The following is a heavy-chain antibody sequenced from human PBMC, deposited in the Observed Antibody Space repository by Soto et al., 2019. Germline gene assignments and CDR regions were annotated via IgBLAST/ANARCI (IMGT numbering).Heavy chain of an antibody. Sequence: QVQLVQSGGEVKKPGASVKVSCQASGYTFSDYAISWVRQAPGQGLEWMGWISASTRNTDQAQNFQGRVIMTLDTSTNTAYMELRSLRSDDTAVYYCVRCYCSVGSFYACWHFDLWGRGNLVTVSS. V-gene: IGHV1-18*01. D-gene: IGHD2-15*01. CDR1: GYTFSDYA. J-gene: IGHJ2*01. CDR2: ISASTRNT. CDR3: VRCYCSVGSFYACWHFDL.